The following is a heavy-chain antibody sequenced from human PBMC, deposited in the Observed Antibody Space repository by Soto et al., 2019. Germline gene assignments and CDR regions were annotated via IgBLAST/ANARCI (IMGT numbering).Heavy chain of an antibody. CDR1: GGTFSSYA. D-gene: IGHD3-22*01. CDR3: ARDSVYYDSSGYYPYYFDY. V-gene: IGHV1-69*13. Sequence: ASVKVSCKASGGTFSSYAISWVRQAPGQGLEWMGGIIPIFGTANYAQKFQGRVTITADESTSTAYMELSSLRSEDTAVYYCARDSVYYDSSGYYPYYFDYWGQGTLVTAPQ. J-gene: IGHJ4*02. CDR2: IIPIFGTA.